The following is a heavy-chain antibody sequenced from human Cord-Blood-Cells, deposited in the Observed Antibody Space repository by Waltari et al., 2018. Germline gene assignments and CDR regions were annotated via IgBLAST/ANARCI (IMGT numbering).Heavy chain of an antibody. J-gene: IGHJ6*02. CDR3: ARFSDRTAALYYGMDV. D-gene: IGHD6-13*01. V-gene: IGHV1-69*01. CDR2: NSPILGTA. Sequence: QVQLVQSGAEVKKPGSSVKVSCKASGGTFSSYAISWVRQAPGQGLEWMGGNSPILGTANYAQKFEGRVTITADESTSTAYMALSSLRSEDTAVYYCARFSDRTAALYYGMDVWGQGTTVTVSS. CDR1: GGTFSSYA.